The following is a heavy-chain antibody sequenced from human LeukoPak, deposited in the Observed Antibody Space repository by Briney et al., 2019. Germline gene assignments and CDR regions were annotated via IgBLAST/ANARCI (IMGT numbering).Heavy chain of an antibody. CDR1: GFTFSSYA. D-gene: IGHD2-15*01. V-gene: IGHV3-30-3*01. J-gene: IGHJ4*02. CDR3: ARGYCSGGSCYSHFDY. CDR2: ISYDGSNK. Sequence: GGSLRLSSAASGFTFSSYAMHWVRQAPGKGLEWVAVISYDGSNKYYADSVKGRFTISRDNSKNTLYLQMNSLRAEDTAVYYCARGYCSGGSCYSHFDYWGQGTLVTVSS.